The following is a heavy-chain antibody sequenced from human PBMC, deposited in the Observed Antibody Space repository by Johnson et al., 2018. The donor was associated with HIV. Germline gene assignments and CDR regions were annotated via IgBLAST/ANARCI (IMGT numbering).Heavy chain of an antibody. CDR1: GFTFSSYA. J-gene: IGHJ3*02. Sequence: QVQLVESGGGLVQPGGSLRLSCAASGFTFSSYAMSWVRQAPGKGLEWAAVIWYDGSNKYYADPVKGRFTISRDHSKNTLYLPMNSLRAEDTAVYYCARQSLRALDIWGKGTMVTVSS. V-gene: IGHV3-30*04. CDR3: ARQSLRALDI. CDR2: IWYDGSNK.